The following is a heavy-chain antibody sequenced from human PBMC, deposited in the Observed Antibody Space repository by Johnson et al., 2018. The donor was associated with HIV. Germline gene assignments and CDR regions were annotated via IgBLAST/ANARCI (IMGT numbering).Heavy chain of an antibody. CDR3: ARGFEDTAMGDDAFDS. J-gene: IGHJ3*02. D-gene: IGHD5-18*01. CDR2: IYSGGST. CDR1: GFTFSSYA. V-gene: IGHV3-66*01. Sequence: VQLVESGGGLVKPGGSLRLSCAASGFTFSSYAMSWVRQAPGKGLEWVSVIYSGGSTYYADSVKGRFTISRDNSKNTLYLQMNSLRAEDTAVYYCARGFEDTAMGDDAFDSWGQGTMVTVSS.